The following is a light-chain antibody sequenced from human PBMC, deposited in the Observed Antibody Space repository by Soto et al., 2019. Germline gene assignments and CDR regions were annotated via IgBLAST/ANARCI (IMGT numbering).Light chain of an antibody. CDR2: AAS. CDR3: QQYNSLPIT. J-gene: IGKJ5*01. CDR1: RGGSNW. Sequence: PYSVSASVGDRVPITCRASRGGSNWLAWYQQTPGNPPILLIYAASRVPSGVPSRFSGSGSGTDFTLTISRLQAEDFAYYYCQQYNSLPITFGQGTRLEIK. V-gene: IGKV1-12*01.